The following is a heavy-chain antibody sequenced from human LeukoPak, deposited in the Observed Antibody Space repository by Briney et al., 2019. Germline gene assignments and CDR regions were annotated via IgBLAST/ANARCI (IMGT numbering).Heavy chain of an antibody. Sequence: GGSLRLSCAASGFPFSSYSMNWVRQAPGQGLEWVASIGPTGSDRYHAASIKGRFTISRDNANNFLYLQLNSLRAEDTAVYYCATETNGRHYDYWGQGTLLTVSS. CDR3: ATETNGRHYDY. CDR1: GFPFSSYS. V-gene: IGHV3-21*06. CDR2: IGPTGSDR. D-gene: IGHD1-14*01. J-gene: IGHJ4*02.